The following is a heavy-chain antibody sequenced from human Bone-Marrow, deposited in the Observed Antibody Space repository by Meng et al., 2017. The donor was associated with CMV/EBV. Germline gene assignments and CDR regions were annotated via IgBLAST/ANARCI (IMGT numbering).Heavy chain of an antibody. J-gene: IGHJ6*02. CDR2: IIPILGIA. V-gene: IGHV1-69*10. CDR3: ARVPPLAGVVPAAIDYYYYGMDV. CDR1: GRTFSSYA. D-gene: IGHD2-2*02. Sequence: SSVKVSCKASGRTFSSYAISWVRQAPGQGLEWMGGIIPILGIANYAQKFQGRVTITADKSTSTAYMELSSLRSEDTAVYYCARVPPLAGVVPAAIDYYYYGMDVWGQGTTVTVSS.